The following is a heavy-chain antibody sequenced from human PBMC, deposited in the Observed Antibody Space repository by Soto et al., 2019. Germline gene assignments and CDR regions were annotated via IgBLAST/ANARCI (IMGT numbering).Heavy chain of an antibody. V-gene: IGHV3-33*06. CDR3: AKTIVAASGYYFDH. CDR2: ILYDGSNK. CDR1: GFTFSSYG. J-gene: IGHJ4*02. D-gene: IGHD2-21*01. Sequence: GGSLRLSCAASGFTFSSYGMHWVRQAPGKGLEWVAVILYDGSNKYYADSVKGRFTISRDNSKNTLYLQMNSLRAEDTAVYYCAKTIVAASGYYFDHWGQGNMVTVSS.